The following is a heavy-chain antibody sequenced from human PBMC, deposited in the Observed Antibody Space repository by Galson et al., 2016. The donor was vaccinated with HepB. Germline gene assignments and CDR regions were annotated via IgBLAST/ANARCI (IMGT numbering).Heavy chain of an antibody. D-gene: IGHD1-26*01. CDR3: ARDWVVGAPLTKYGMDV. CDR2: ITPTLGTI. V-gene: IGHV1-69*13. CDR1: GGTVSSYG. Sequence: SVKVSCKASGGTVSSYGITWVRQAPGQGLEWMGGITPTLGTINYAQRFHGRVTITADEFTSTVYMEVRSLRSEDTAVYYCARDWVVGAPLTKYGMDVWGQGTTVTVSS. J-gene: IGHJ6*02.